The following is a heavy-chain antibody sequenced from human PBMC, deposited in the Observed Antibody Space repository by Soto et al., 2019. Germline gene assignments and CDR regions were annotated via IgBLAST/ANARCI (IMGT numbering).Heavy chain of an antibody. Sequence: GGSLRLSCAASGFTVSSNYMSWVRQAPGKGLEWVSVIYSGGSTYYADSVKGRFTISRDNSKNTLYLQMNSLRAEDTAVYYCARDWWHRGDEDYYYYYMDVWGKGTTVTVSS. CDR3: ARDWWHRGDEDYYYYYMDV. D-gene: IGHD2-8*02. V-gene: IGHV3-66*01. J-gene: IGHJ6*03. CDR2: IYSGGST. CDR1: GFTVSSNY.